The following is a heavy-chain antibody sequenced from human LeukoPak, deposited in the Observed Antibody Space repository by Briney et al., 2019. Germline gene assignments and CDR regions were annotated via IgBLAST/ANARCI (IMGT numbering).Heavy chain of an antibody. CDR2: IYYSGST. CDR1: GGSISSSSYY. Sequence: SETLSLTCTVSGGSISSSSYYWGWIRQPPGKGLEWIGSIYYSGSTYYNPSLKSRVTISVDTSKNQFSLKLSSVTAADTAVYYCARGEFGELGSFDYWGQGTLVTVSS. J-gene: IGHJ4*02. D-gene: IGHD3-10*01. V-gene: IGHV4-39*07. CDR3: ARGEFGELGSFDY.